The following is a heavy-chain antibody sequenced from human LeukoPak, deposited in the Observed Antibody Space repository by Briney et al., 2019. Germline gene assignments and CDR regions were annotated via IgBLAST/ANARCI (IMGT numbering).Heavy chain of an antibody. J-gene: IGHJ4*02. CDR2: INPNSGGT. V-gene: IGHV1-2*06. CDR3: ARGTGVWLQLRGFDY. Sequence: ASVKVSCKASGYTFTGYYMHWVRQAPGQGLEWMGRINPNSGGTNYAQKFQGRVTMTRDTSISTAYMELSRLRSDDTAVYYRARGTGVWLQLRGFDYWGQGTLVTVSS. D-gene: IGHD5-24*01. CDR1: GYTFTGYY.